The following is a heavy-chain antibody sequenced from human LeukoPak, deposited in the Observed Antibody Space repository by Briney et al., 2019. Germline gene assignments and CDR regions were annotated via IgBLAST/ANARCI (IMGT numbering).Heavy chain of an antibody. D-gene: IGHD6-13*01. CDR1: GFTFSSYA. Sequence: GGSLRLSCAASGFTFSSYAMHWVRQAPGKGLEWVAVISYDGSNKYYADSVKGRFTISRDNSKNTLYLQMNSLRAEDTAVYYCARPSLHTAGIAAAGGLFYWGQGTLVTVSS. J-gene: IGHJ4*02. CDR3: ARPSLHTAGIAAAGGLFY. CDR2: ISYDGSNK. V-gene: IGHV3-30*04.